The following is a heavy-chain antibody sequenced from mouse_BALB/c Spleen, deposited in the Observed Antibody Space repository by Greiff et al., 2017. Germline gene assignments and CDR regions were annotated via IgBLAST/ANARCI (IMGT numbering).Heavy chain of an antibody. CDR1: GFTFSSYT. D-gene: IGHD2-4*01. V-gene: IGHV5-6-4*01. Sequence: EVHLVESGGGLVKPGGSLKLSCAASGFTFSSYTMSWVRQTPEKRLEWVATISSGGSYTYYPDSVKGRFTISRDNAKNTLYLQMSSLKSEDTAMYYCTRVRGITTYAMDYWGQGTSVTVSS. CDR2: ISSGGSYT. CDR3: TRVRGITTYAMDY. J-gene: IGHJ4*01.